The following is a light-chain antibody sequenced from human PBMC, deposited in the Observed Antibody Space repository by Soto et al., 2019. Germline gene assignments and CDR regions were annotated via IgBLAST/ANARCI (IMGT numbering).Light chain of an antibody. CDR1: SSDIGHYDY. CDR2: HVT. V-gene: IGLV2-14*03. J-gene: IGLJ1*01. Sequence: QSVLTQPASLSGSRGQSITSSCTGTSSDIGHYDYVSWYQQHPCKAPNLMIYHVTYRPSGVSNRYSGSKSGNSASLTISGLQADDEADYYCCSLTTSHTYVFRSGPNV. CDR3: CSLTTSHTYV.